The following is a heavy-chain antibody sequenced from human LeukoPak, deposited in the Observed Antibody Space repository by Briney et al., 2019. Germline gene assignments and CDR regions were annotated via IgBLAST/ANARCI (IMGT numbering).Heavy chain of an antibody. CDR2: ISSNGGST. J-gene: IGHJ4*02. Sequence: GESLRLSCAASGFTFSSYAMHWVRQAPGKGLEYVSAISSNGGSTYYANSVKGRFTISRDNSKNTLYLQMGSLRAEDTAVYYCAKEEGGRYDSSGYPFDYWGQGTLVTVSS. V-gene: IGHV3-64*01. D-gene: IGHD3-22*01. CDR3: AKEEGGRYDSSGYPFDY. CDR1: GFTFSSYA.